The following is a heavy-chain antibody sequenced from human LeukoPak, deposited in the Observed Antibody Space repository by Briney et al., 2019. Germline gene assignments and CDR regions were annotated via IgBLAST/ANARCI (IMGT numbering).Heavy chain of an antibody. CDR2: ISWNSGSI. CDR1: GFTFSSYA. J-gene: IGHJ4*02. Sequence: GGSLRLSCAAAGFTFSSYAMHWVRQAPGKGLEWVSGISWNSGSIGFADSVKGRFTISRDNAKNSLYLQMNSLRAEDTALYYCAKDIRYDSSGTFDYWGQGTLVTVSS. D-gene: IGHD3-22*01. V-gene: IGHV3-9*01. CDR3: AKDIRYDSSGTFDY.